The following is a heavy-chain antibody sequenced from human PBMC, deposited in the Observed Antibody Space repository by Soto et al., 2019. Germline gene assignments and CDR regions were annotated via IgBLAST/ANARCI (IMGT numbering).Heavy chain of an antibody. CDR2: IYYSGST. V-gene: IGHV4-59*01. D-gene: IGHD6-19*01. J-gene: IGHJ4*02. CDR3: ARVPSSGWYWYYFDY. Sequence: PSETLSLTCTVSGCSISSYYWSWIRQPPGKGLEWIGYIYYSGSTNYNPSLKSRVTISVDTSKNQFSLKLSSVTAADTAVYYCARVPSSGWYWYYFDYWGQGTLVTVSS. CDR1: GCSISSYY.